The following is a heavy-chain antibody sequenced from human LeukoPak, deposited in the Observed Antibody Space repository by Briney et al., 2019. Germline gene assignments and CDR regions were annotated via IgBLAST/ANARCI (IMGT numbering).Heavy chain of an antibody. CDR1: GYTFDDYG. V-gene: IGHV3-20*04. CDR3: ARDRTMTTVTDFDY. J-gene: IGHJ4*02. D-gene: IGHD4-17*01. CDR2: RNGGST. Sequence: PGGSLRLSCAASGYTFDDYGMSWVRQAPGKGLEWVSGRNGGSTGYADSVKGRFTISRDNSKNSLYLQMSSLRAEDTALYYCARDRTMTTVTDFDYWGQGTLVTVSS.